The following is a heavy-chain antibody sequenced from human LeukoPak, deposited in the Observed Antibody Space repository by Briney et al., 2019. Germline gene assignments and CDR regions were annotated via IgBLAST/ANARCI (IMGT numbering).Heavy chain of an antibody. Sequence: GGSLRLSCAASGFTFSGSAMHWVRQSSGKGLEWVGCIRSKANDHATAYAASVRGRFTISRDDSKNTAYLQMNSLKTEDTAVYYCTRRLMTTVNDYWGQGTLVTVSS. D-gene: IGHD4-17*01. V-gene: IGHV3-73*01. CDR1: GFTFSGSA. CDR3: TRRLMTTVNDY. J-gene: IGHJ4*02. CDR2: IRSKANDHAT.